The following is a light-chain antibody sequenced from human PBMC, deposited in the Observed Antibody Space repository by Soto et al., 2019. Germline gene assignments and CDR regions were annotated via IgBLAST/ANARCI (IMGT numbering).Light chain of an antibody. V-gene: IGLV1-44*01. CDR1: NSNIGSNP. CDR3: AAWDDSLIGPV. Sequence: QSVLTQPPSASGTPGQRVSISCSGSNSNIGSNPVNWYQQLPGTAPRLLIYTNNHRPSGVPDRFSGSKSGTSASLAISGLQSEDEADYYCAAWDDSLIGPVFGGGTKLTVL. J-gene: IGLJ2*01. CDR2: TNN.